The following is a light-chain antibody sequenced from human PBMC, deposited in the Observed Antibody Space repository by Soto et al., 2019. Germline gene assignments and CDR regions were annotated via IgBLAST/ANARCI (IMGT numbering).Light chain of an antibody. J-gene: IGKJ1*01. CDR1: QSVRSN. CDR3: QQYNNWPLT. V-gene: IGKV3-15*01. Sequence: EIVMTQSPATLSLSPGERATLSCRASQSVRSNLAWYHQKPGQAPRLVIYGASTRATGIPARFSGSGSGTEYTLTISSPQTEDSAVYYCQQYNNWPLTFGQGTKVEIK. CDR2: GAS.